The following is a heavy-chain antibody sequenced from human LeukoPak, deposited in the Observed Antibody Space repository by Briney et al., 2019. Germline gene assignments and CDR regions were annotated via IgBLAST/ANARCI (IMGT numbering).Heavy chain of an antibody. D-gene: IGHD3-10*01. J-gene: IGHJ6*03. CDR3: ARTIRGVIGPPLYYYYYMDV. V-gene: IGHV2-70*11. CDR1: GFSLSTSGMC. Sequence: SGPTLVKPTQTLTLTCTFSGFSLSTSGMCVSWIRQPPGKALEWLARIDWDDDKYYSTSLKTRLTISKDTSKNQVVLTMTNMDPVDTATYYCARTIRGVIGPPLYYYYYMDVWGKGTTVTVSS. CDR2: IDWDDDK.